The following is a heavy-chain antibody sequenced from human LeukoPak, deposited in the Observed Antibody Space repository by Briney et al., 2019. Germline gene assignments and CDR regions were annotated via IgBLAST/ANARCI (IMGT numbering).Heavy chain of an antibody. J-gene: IGHJ4*02. CDR1: GFTFSSYA. CDR3: SRSSGYDRYFDY. CDR2: INSDGSST. D-gene: IGHD5-12*01. V-gene: IGHV3-74*01. Sequence: GRSLRLSCAASGFTFSSYAMHWVRQAPGKGLVWVSRINSDGSSTTYADSVKGRFTISRDNAKNTLYLQMNSLRAEDTAVYYCSRSSGYDRYFDYWGQGTLVTVSS.